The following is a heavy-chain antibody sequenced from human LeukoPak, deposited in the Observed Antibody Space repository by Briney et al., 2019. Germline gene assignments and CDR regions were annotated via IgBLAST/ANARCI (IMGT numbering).Heavy chain of an antibody. D-gene: IGHD3-3*01. V-gene: IGHV2-5*02. Sequence: ESGPTLVNPTQTLTLTCTFSGFSLSTSGVGVGWIRQPPGKALEWLALIYWDDDKRYSPSLKSRLTITKDTSKNQVVLTMTNMDPVDTATYYCAHRPFGRVGSGYRNWFDPWGQGTLVTVSS. CDR3: AHRPFGRVGSGYRNWFDP. CDR1: GFSLSTSGVG. J-gene: IGHJ5*02. CDR2: IYWDDDK.